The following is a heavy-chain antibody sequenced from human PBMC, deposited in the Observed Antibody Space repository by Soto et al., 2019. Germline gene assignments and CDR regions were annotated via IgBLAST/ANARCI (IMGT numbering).Heavy chain of an antibody. CDR1: GFTFDDYA. CDR2: ISWNSGSI. D-gene: IGHD5-12*01. CDR3: AKDRYRGYDITYYFDY. V-gene: IGHV3-9*01. Sequence: EVQLVESGGGLVQPGRSLRLSCAASGFTFDDYAMHWVRQAPGKGLEWVSGISWNSGSIGYADSVKGRFTISRDNAKNSLYLQMNSLRAEDTALYYCAKDRYRGYDITYYFDYWGQGTLVTVSS. J-gene: IGHJ4*02.